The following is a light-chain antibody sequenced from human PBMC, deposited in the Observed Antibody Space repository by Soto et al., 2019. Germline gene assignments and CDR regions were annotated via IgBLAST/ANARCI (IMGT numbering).Light chain of an antibody. V-gene: IGLV2-14*01. J-gene: IGLJ3*02. Sequence: QSVLTQPAPVSGSPGQSITISCTGTSSDVGGYNYVSWYQQHPGKAPKLMIYEVSNRPSGVSNRFSGSKSGNTASLTISGLQAEDEADYYCSSYTSSSTPWVFGGGTKLTVL. CDR3: SSYTSSSTPWV. CDR1: SSDVGGYNY. CDR2: EVS.